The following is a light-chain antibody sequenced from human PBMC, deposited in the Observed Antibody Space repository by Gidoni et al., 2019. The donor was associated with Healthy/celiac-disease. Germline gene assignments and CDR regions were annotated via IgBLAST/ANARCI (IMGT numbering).Light chain of an antibody. CDR3: QQVNSYPQRPST. Sequence: AIQFTQSPSSLSASAGARVTITCRASQGISIALAWYQQKPGKAPRLLIYDASSLESGVPSRFSGSGSVTDFPLTISSLQAEDFATYYCQQVNSYPQRPSTFGQGTRLEIK. CDR1: QGISIA. V-gene: IGKV1-13*02. CDR2: DAS. J-gene: IGKJ5*01.